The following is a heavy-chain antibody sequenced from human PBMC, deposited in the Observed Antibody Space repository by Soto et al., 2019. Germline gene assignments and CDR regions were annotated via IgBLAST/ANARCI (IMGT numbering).Heavy chain of an antibody. CDR3: ARVEADYAMSRYFDY. CDR1: GFTFSSYA. CDR2: ISYDGSNK. V-gene: IGHV3-30-3*01. Sequence: GGSLRLSCAASGFTFSSYAMHWVRQAPGKGLEWVAVISYDGSNKYYADSVKGRFTISRDNSKNTLYLQMNSLRAEDTAVYYCARVEADYAMSRYFDYWGQGTLVTVSS. J-gene: IGHJ4*02. D-gene: IGHD4-17*01.